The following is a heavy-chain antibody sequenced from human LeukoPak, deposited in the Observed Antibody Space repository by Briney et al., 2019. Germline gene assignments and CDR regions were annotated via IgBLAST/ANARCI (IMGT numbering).Heavy chain of an antibody. J-gene: IGHJ4*02. CDR1: GGSISSTSYY. V-gene: IGHV4-39*01. CDR3: ARIRRGISNY. D-gene: IGHD1-14*01. CDR2: IYYSGST. Sequence: TPSETLSLTCTVSGGSISSTSYYWGWIRQPPGKGLEGIGRIYYSGSTYYNPSLKSRVTISVDTSKNQFSLKLSSVTAAETAVYYCARIRRGISNYWGQGTLVTVSS.